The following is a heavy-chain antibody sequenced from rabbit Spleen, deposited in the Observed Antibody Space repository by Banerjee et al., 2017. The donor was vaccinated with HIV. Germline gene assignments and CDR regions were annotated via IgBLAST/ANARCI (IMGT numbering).Heavy chain of an antibody. D-gene: IGHD8-1*01. CDR2: IYAGSSGST. CDR1: GFSFSGTYY. J-gene: IGHJ6*01. V-gene: IGHV1S45*01. CDR3: ARDAGTSFSTYGMDL. Sequence: QEQLVESGGGLVQPGGSLKLTCTASGFSFSGTYYMCWVRQAPGKGLEWIACIYAGSSGSTYYASWAKGRFTISKTSSTTVTLQMTSLTAADTATYFCARDAGTSFSTYGMDLWGQGTPRHRL.